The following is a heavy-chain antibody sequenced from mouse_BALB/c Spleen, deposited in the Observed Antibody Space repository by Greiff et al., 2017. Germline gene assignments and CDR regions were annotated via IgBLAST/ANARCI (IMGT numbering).Heavy chain of an antibody. CDR1: GYTFTSYW. J-gene: IGHJ3*01. Sequence: QVQLQQPGAELVKPGAPVKLSCKASGYTFTSYWMNWVKQRPGRGLEWIGRIDPSDSETHYNQKFKDKATLTVDKSSSTAYIQLSSLTSEDSAVYYCARDGYPFAYWGQGTLVTVSA. V-gene: IGHV1-69*02. CDR3: ARDGYPFAY. CDR2: IDPSDSET. D-gene: IGHD2-3*01.